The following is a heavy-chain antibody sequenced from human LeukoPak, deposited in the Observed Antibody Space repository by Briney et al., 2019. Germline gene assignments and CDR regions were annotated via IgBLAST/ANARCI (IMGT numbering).Heavy chain of an antibody. V-gene: IGHV1-69*13. Sequence: SVKVSCKASGGTFSSYAISWVRQAPGQGLEWMGGIIPIFGTANYAQKFQGRVTITADESTSTAYMELSSVRSEDTAVYYCARDRQYYYDSSGLDYWGQGTLVTVSS. CDR1: GGTFSSYA. J-gene: IGHJ4*02. CDR2: IIPIFGTA. D-gene: IGHD3-22*01. CDR3: ARDRQYYYDSSGLDY.